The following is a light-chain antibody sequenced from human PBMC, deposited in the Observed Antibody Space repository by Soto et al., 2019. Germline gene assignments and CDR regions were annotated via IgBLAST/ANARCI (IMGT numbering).Light chain of an antibody. J-gene: IGKJ5*01. V-gene: IGKV1-33*01. CDR3: QQYSHLIT. CDR2: DAS. Sequence: DIQMKQSPSSLSASVGDRVTITCQASQDISNYLNWYQQKLGKAPTLLIYDASNLETGVTSRFSGSGSGTDFTFTISSLQPDDIATYYCQQYSHLITFGQGKRLEIK. CDR1: QDISNY.